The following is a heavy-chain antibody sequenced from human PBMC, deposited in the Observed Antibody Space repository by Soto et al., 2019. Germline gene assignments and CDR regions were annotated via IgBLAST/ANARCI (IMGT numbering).Heavy chain of an antibody. CDR3: ARDPDVVVPAAIGGWFDP. V-gene: IGHV3-21*06. CDR2: ISSSSSHM. D-gene: IGHD2-2*01. CDR1: GFTFSSYS. J-gene: IGHJ5*02. Sequence: EVQLVESGGGLVKPGGSLRLSCAASGFTFSSYSMNWVRQAPGKGLEWVSCISSSSSHMYYADSVKGRFTISRDNAKNSLFLQMNSLRAEDTAVYYCARDPDVVVPAAIGGWFDPWGQGTLVTVSS.